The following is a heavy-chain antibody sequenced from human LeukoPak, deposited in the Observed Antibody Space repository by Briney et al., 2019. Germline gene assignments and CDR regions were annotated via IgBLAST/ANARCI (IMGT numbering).Heavy chain of an antibody. CDR1: GYSISSGYY. J-gene: IGHJ4*02. D-gene: IGHD2-2*01. CDR3: ARGLVVPAAIPY. CDR2: IYHSGST. V-gene: IGHV4-38-2*02. Sequence: SETLSLTCTVSGYSISSGYYWGWIRRPPGKGLEWIGCIYHSGSTYYNPSLKSRVTISVDTSKNQFSLKLSSVTAADTAEYYCARGLVVPAAIPYWGQGTLVTVSS.